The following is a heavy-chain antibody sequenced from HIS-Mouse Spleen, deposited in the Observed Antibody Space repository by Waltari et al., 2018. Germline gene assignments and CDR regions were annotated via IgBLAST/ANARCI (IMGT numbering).Heavy chain of an antibody. Sequence: QVQLVESGGGLVKPGGSLRLSCAASGSTSSDYYMSWSRQAPGKGLEWVSYISSSGSIIYYADSVKGRFTISRDNAKNSLYLQMNSLRAEDTAVYYCARADSGYDLGYYFDYWGQGTLVTVSS. J-gene: IGHJ4*02. V-gene: IGHV3-11*01. CDR2: ISSSGSII. D-gene: IGHD5-12*01. CDR3: ARADSGYDLGYYFDY. CDR1: GSTSSDYY.